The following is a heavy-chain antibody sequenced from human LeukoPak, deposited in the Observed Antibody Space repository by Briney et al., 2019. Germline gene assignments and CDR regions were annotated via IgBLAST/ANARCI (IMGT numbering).Heavy chain of an antibody. CDR1: GFTFSSYA. CDR2: ISGSGGST. V-gene: IGHV3-23*01. CDR3: AKDMDTAMVFDY. D-gene: IGHD5-18*01. J-gene: IGHJ4*02. Sequence: GGSPRLSCAASGFTFSSYAMSWVRQAPGKGLEWVSAISGSGGSTYYADSVRGRFTISRDNSKNTLYLQMNSLRAEDTAVYYCAKDMDTAMVFDYWGQGTLVTVSS.